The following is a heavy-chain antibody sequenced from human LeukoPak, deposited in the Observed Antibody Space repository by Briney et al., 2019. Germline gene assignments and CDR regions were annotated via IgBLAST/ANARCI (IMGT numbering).Heavy chain of an antibody. J-gene: IGHJ4*02. V-gene: IGHV3-33*01. Sequence: GGSLRLSCAASGFTFSSYGMHWVRQAPGKGLEWVAVIWYDGSNKYYADSVKGRFTISRDNSKNTLYLQMNSLRAEDTAVYYCARAYSSSWYGEYYFDYWGQGTLVTVSS. D-gene: IGHD6-13*01. CDR2: IWYDGSNK. CDR1: GFTFSSYG. CDR3: ARAYSSSWYGEYYFDY.